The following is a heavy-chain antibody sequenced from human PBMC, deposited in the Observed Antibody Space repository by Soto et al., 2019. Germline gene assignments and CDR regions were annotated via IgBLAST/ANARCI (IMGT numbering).Heavy chain of an antibody. J-gene: IGHJ6*02. V-gene: IGHV1-18*01. Sequence: QVHLVQSGAEVKKPGASVNVSCKTSGYTFTRNGISWVRQAPGQGLEWMGWISPNGGNIKYAQKLQGRVIMTTDTSTSTAYMELRSLRSDDTAVYYCVKDRDSNSWPSRDVWGPGTTVTVSS. D-gene: IGHD3-22*01. CDR2: ISPNGGNI. CDR1: GYTFTRNG. CDR3: VKDRDSNSWPSRDV.